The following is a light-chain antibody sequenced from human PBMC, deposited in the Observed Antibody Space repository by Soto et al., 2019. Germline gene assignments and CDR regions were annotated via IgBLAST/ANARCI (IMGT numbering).Light chain of an antibody. V-gene: IGKV4-1*01. CDR1: QSVLYSSNNKNH. CDR3: QKYHTNPPT. Sequence: DIVMTQSPDSLAVSLGERATSNCKSSQSVLYSSNNKNHLVWYQQKPGQPPKLLIYWASTRESGVPDRFSGSGSATDFPLTICSLQAEHVAVYYCQKYHTNPPTFGLGTKLEI. CDR2: WAS. J-gene: IGKJ3*01.